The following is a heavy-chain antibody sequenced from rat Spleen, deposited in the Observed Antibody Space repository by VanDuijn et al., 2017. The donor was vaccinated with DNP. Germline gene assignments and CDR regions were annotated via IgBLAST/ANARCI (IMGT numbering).Heavy chain of an antibody. CDR2: ISYDGSRT. V-gene: IGHV5-17*01. J-gene: IGHJ2*01. D-gene: IGHD1-2*01. Sequence: EVQLVESGGGLVQPGRSLKLSCAASGFTFSDYAMAWVRQAPKKGLEWVATISYDGSRTYYRDSVKGRFTISRDNAKSTLYLQMDSLRSEDTATYYCARHGPIAAISNAMDAWGQGVMVTVSS. CDR3: ARHGPIAAISNAMDA. CDR1: GFTFSDYA.